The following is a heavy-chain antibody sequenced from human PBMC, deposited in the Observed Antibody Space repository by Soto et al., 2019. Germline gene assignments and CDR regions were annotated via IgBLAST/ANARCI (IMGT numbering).Heavy chain of an antibody. Sequence: SETLSLTCTVSGGSISSGAYYWGWIRQHPGKGLEWIGYISHRGTAYYTPSLKSRVSLSVDPSKRQFSLNVTSLTAADTAVYYCARVSATGTRWFDPRGPGTLVTVSS. V-gene: IGHV4-31*03. D-gene: IGHD6-13*01. CDR3: ARVSATGTRWFDP. CDR1: GGSISSGAYY. CDR2: ISHRGTA. J-gene: IGHJ5*02.